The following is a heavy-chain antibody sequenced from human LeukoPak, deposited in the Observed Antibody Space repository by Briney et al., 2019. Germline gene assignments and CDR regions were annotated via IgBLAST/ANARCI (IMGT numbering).Heavy chain of an antibody. Sequence: ASVKVPCKASGYTFTGYYMHWVRQAPGQGLEWMGWINPNTGGTNYAQKFQGRVTMTRDTSISTAYMELSRLRSDDTAVYYCARFYSGYGNYYYYMDVWGKGTTVTISS. J-gene: IGHJ6*03. CDR1: GYTFTGYY. CDR3: ARFYSGYGNYYYYMDV. V-gene: IGHV1-2*02. CDR2: INPNTGGT. D-gene: IGHD5-12*01.